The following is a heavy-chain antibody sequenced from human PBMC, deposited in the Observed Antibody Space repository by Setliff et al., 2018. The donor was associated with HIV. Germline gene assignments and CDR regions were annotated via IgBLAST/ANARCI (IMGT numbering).Heavy chain of an antibody. CDR3: ARSGTSPIQGVMSGWMDS. J-gene: IGHJ5*01. CDR1: GASINNSTYY. V-gene: IGHV4-39*01. Sequence: SETLSLTCAVSGASINNSTYYWGWIRQPSGKGLEWIGDIHYSGNTHYNPSLKSRVTISVDTSKNQFSLKLNSVSPTDTAVYYCARSGTSPIQGVMSGWMDSWGLGTLVTVSS. CDR2: IHYSGNT. D-gene: IGHD3-16*01.